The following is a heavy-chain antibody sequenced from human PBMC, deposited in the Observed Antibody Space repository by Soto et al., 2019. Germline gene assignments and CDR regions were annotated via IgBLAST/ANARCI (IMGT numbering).Heavy chain of an antibody. J-gene: IGHJ3*02. CDR1: GFTFSSYA. CDR2: ISGSVGSP. V-gene: IGHV3-23*01. Sequence: PGGSLRLSCAASGFTFSSYAMGWVRQAPGKGLEWVSAISGSVGSPYYADSVKGRFTISRDNSKNTPYLQMNSLRAEDTAIYYCAKDGFDIWGQGTMVTVSS. CDR3: AKDGFDI.